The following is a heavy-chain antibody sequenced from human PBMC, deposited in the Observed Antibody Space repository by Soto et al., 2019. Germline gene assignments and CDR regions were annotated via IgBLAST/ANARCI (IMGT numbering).Heavy chain of an antibody. CDR3: AGGPSTFDY. J-gene: IGHJ4*02. V-gene: IGHV1-18*01. CDR2: ISAYNGNT. D-gene: IGHD2-2*01. Sequence: ASVKVSCKASGYTFTSYGISWVRQAPGQRLERMGWISAYNGNTNYAQKLQGRVTMTTDTTTSTAYMELRSLTSDATPAYYHAGGPSTFDYWGKGTRVTVSS. CDR1: GYTFTSYG.